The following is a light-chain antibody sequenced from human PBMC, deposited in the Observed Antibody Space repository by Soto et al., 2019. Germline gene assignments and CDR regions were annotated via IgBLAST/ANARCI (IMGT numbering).Light chain of an antibody. CDR3: QQYYSVPRT. V-gene: IGKV4-1*01. Sequence: DIVMTQSPDSLAVSLGERATINCKSSQSLLYSFNNKKYLAWYQHKPGQPPKLLIYWASTRQSGVPDRFSGSGSGTNFTLAISSLQAEDVAVYYCQQYYSVPRTFGQGTKVDIK. J-gene: IGKJ1*01. CDR1: QSLLYSFNNKKY. CDR2: WAS.